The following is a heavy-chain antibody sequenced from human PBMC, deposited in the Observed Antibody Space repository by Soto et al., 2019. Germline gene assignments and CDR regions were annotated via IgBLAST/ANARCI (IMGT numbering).Heavy chain of an antibody. CDR1: GGSISSGGYY. CDR3: ARVLSWIVVGEGWFDR. CDR2: IYYSGST. Sequence: SETLSLTCTVSGGSISSGGYYWSWIRQHPGKGLEWIGYIYYSGSTYYNPSLKSRVTISVDTSKNQFSLKLSSVTAADTAVYYCARVLSWIVVGEGWFDRWGQGTLGTVSS. J-gene: IGHJ5*02. D-gene: IGHD3-22*01. V-gene: IGHV4-31*02.